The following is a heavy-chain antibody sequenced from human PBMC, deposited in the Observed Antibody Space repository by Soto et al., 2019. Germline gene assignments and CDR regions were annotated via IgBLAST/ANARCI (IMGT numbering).Heavy chain of an antibody. CDR1: GFTFSSYG. Sequence: PGGSLRLSCAASGFTFSSYGMHWVRQAPGKGLEWVAVISYDGSNKYYADSVKGRFTISRDNSKNTLYLQMNSLRAEDTAVYYCAKEVRDYYYYGMDVWGQGTTVTVSS. J-gene: IGHJ6*02. V-gene: IGHV3-30*18. CDR2: ISYDGSNK. D-gene: IGHD2-2*01. CDR3: AKEVRDYYYYGMDV.